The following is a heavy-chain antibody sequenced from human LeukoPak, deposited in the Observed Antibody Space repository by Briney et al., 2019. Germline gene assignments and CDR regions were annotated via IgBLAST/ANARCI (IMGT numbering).Heavy chain of an antibody. CDR3: AKEAYPTMTAVYYYGMGV. D-gene: IGHD4-17*01. CDR1: GFISNNYA. V-gene: IGHV3-23*01. CDR2: ISGSGGST. Sequence: GGSLRLSCAASGFISNNYAMSWVRQAPGKGLEWVSAISGSGGSTYYADSVKGRFTISRDNSKNTLYLQMSSLRVEDTALYYCAKEAYPTMTAVYYYGMGVWGLGTTVTVSS. J-gene: IGHJ6*02.